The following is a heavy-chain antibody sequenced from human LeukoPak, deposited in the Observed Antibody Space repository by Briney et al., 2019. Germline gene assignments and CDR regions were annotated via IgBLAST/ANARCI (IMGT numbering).Heavy chain of an antibody. D-gene: IGHD3-22*01. J-gene: IGHJ4*02. CDR1: DDSITIYY. V-gene: IGHV4-59*08. CDR3: ARVGVTSGFQDY. CDR2: IDHTGIT. Sequence: PSETLSLTCTVSDDSITIYYWTWIRQPPGKGLEWIGYIDHTGITNYNPSLNSRVTISRDTSKNHFSLELSSVTAADTAVYYCARVGVTSGFQDYWGQGTLVTVSS.